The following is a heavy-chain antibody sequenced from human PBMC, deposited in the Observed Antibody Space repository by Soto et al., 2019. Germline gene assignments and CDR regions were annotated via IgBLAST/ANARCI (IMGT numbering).Heavy chain of an antibody. D-gene: IGHD6-13*01. CDR2: ISSSGNSM. CDR1: GFTFSDHY. CDR3: ARRAASGRPFAH. Sequence: QVQLVESGGGLVMPGESLRLSCAASGFTFSDHYMSWIRQAPGKGLEWVSYISSSGNSMYYADSVKGRFTVSRDNAENYLYLKMNSLRPEDTAVYNCARRAASGRPFAHWGQGPLVSVPS. V-gene: IGHV3-11*01. J-gene: IGHJ4*02.